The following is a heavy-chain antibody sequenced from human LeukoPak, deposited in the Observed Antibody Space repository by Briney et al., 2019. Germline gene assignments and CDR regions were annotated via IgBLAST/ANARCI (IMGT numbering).Heavy chain of an antibody. J-gene: IGHJ5*02. CDR2: IYHSGST. V-gene: IGHV4-4*02. CDR1: GGSISSSNW. D-gene: IGHD6-13*01. Sequence: SGTLSLTCAVSGGSISSSNWWSWVRQPPGKGLEWIGEIYHSGSTNYNPSLKSRVTISVDKSKNQFSLKLSSVTAADTAVYYCARESSGYSSSWDQGTNWFDPWGQGTLVTVSS. CDR3: ARESSGYSSSWDQGTNWFDP.